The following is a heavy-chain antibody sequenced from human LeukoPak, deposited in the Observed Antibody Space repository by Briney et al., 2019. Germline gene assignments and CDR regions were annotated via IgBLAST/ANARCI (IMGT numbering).Heavy chain of an antibody. Sequence: SETLSLTCTVSGGSISSYYWSWIRQPPGQGLEWIGYIYYSGSTNYNPSLKSRVTISVDTSKNQFSLKLSSVTAADTAVYYCARDRGDDILTGYALDYWGQGTLVTVSS. CDR1: GGSISSYY. CDR2: IYYSGST. D-gene: IGHD3-9*01. V-gene: IGHV4-59*01. J-gene: IGHJ4*02. CDR3: ARDRGDDILTGYALDY.